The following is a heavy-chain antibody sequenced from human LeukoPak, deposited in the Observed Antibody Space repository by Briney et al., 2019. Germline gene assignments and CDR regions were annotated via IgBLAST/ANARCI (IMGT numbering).Heavy chain of an antibody. CDR2: MKPNSGNT. Sequence: GASVKASCKASGYTSTSYDISWGRQATGQGLEWMGWMKPNSGNTGYAQKFQGRVTTTRNTSISTAYMELSSLRSEDTAVYYCARTSLWFGELLLDDYWGQGTLVTVSS. D-gene: IGHD3-10*01. V-gene: IGHV1-8*01. CDR1: GYTSTSYD. J-gene: IGHJ4*02. CDR3: ARTSLWFGELLLDDY.